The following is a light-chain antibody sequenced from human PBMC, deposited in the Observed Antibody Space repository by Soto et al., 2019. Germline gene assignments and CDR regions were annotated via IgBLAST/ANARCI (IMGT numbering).Light chain of an antibody. V-gene: IGKV1-5*01. CDR3: QHYNSYSEA. CDR1: QSISSR. Sequence: DIQMTQSPSTLSASVGDRVTITCRASQSISSRLAWYQQKLGKAPKVLIYDASSLESGVPSRFSGSGSGTEFTLTISSLQPDDFATYYCQHYNSYSEAFGQGTKVDIK. CDR2: DAS. J-gene: IGKJ1*01.